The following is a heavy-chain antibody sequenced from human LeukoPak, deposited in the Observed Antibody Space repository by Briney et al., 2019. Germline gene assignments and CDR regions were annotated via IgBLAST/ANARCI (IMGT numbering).Heavy chain of an antibody. J-gene: IGHJ4*02. CDR1: GDSINSYY. V-gene: IGHV4-4*07. D-gene: IGHD3-22*01. Sequence: SETLSLTCTVSGDSINSYYWTWIRQPAGKGLEWIGRISSSGSTNYNPSLKSRVTISVDKSKNQFSLKLSSVTAADTAVYYCARVPPFNYYDSSGYYFDYWGQGTLVTVSS. CDR2: ISSSGST. CDR3: ARVPPFNYYDSSGYYFDY.